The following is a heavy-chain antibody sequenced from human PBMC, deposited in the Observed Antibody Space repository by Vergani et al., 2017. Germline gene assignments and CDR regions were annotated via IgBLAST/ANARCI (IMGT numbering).Heavy chain of an antibody. CDR3: AKLYCSSTSCYPHNWFDP. D-gene: IGHD2-2*01. CDR2: SSGGGGSP. Sequence: EVQLLESGGGLVQPGGSLRLSCAASGFTFSSYAMSWVRQAPGKGLEWVSASSGGGGSPYYADSVKGRFTISRDNSKNTRYLQMNSLRAEDTAVYYCAKLYCSSTSCYPHNWFDPWGQGTLVTVAS. V-gene: IGHV3-23*01. J-gene: IGHJ5*02. CDR1: GFTFSSYA.